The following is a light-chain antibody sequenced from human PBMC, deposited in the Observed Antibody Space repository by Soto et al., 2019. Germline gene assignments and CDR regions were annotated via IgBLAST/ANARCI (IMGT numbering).Light chain of an antibody. Sequence: DIQMTQSPSTLSASVGDRVTITCRASQSISSWLAWYQQKPGKAPKLLIYDASSLESGVPSRFSGSRSGTKFTLTISSLQPDDFATYYCQQYNSYSRLTFGGGTKVEIK. CDR1: QSISSW. V-gene: IGKV1-5*01. J-gene: IGKJ4*02. CDR3: QQYNSYSRLT. CDR2: DAS.